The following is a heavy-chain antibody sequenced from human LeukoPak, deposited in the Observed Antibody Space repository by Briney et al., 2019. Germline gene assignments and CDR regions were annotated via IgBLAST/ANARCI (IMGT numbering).Heavy chain of an antibody. CDR1: GFTFSSYA. CDR3: AKDRGTSGRYDFWSGYPPCFDY. Sequence: PGGSLRLSCAASGFTFSSYAMSWVRQAPGKGLEWVSAISGSGGSTYYADSVKGRFTIYRDNSKNTLYLQMNSLRAEDTAVYYCAKDRGTSGRYDFWSGYPPCFDYWGQGTLVTVSS. V-gene: IGHV3-23*01. D-gene: IGHD3-3*01. CDR2: ISGSGGST. J-gene: IGHJ4*02.